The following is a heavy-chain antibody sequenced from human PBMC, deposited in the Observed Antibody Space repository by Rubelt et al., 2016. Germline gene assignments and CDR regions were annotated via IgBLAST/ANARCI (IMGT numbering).Heavy chain of an antibody. J-gene: IGHJ4*02. Sequence: QVQLVQSGAEVKKPGASVKVSCKASGYTFTGYYMHWVRQAPGQGLEWMGWINPNSGGTNYAQSVQGRVTMTRDPSIRTAYMELSRLRADDTAVYYCARDLYKGPRWLVAYWGQGTLVTVSS. V-gene: IGHV1-2*02. CDR2: INPNSGGT. CDR1: GYTFTGYY. D-gene: IGHD6-19*01. CDR3: ARDLYKGPRWLVAY.